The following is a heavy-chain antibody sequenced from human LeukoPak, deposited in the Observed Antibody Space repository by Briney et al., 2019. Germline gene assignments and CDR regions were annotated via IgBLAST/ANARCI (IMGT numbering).Heavy chain of an antibody. Sequence: GGSLRLSCAASVFTFSSYSMNWVREAPGKGLEWVSSISISSFIYYADSVKGRFTISRDNAKNLLYLQMNSLRAEDTAVYYCARDPSNRYNWFDPWGQGTLVTVSS. CDR3: ARDPSNRYNWFDP. D-gene: IGHD1-14*01. CDR1: VFTFSSYS. CDR2: ISISSFI. V-gene: IGHV3-21*01. J-gene: IGHJ5*02.